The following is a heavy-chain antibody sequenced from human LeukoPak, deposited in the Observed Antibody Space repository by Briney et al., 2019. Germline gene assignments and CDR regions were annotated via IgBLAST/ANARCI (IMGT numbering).Heavy chain of an antibody. CDR1: GYSFTSYW. J-gene: IGHJ4*02. CDR3: ARHTSPSIAAGDY. CDR2: IDPSDSYT. Sequence: GESLRISCKGSGYSFTSYWISWVRQMPGKGLEWMGRIDPSDSYTNYSPSFQGHVTISADKSISTAYLQWSSLKASDTAMCYCARHTSPSIAAGDYWGQGTLVTVSS. V-gene: IGHV5-10-1*01. D-gene: IGHD6-13*01.